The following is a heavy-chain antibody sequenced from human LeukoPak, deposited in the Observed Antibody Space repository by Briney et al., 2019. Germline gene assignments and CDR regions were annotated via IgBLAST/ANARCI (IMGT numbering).Heavy chain of an antibody. CDR3: ARASPIYGAYYYYYMDV. CDR1: GGTFSSYA. CDR2: IIPIFGTA. J-gene: IGHJ6*03. V-gene: IGHV1-69*13. D-gene: IGHD3-3*01. Sequence: SVKVSCKASGGTFSSYAISWVRQAPGQGLEWMGGIIPIFGTANYARKFQGRVTITADESTSTAYMELSSLRSEDTAVYYCARASPIYGAYYYYYMDVWGKGTTVTVSS.